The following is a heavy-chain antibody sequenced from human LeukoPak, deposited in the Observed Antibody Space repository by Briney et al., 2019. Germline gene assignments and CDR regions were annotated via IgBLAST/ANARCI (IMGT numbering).Heavy chain of an antibody. D-gene: IGHD6-13*01. Sequence: SETLSLTCTVSGGSISSYYWSWVRQTPGRGLEWIGYIYYSGSTNYNPSLKSRVTISVDTSKNQFSLKLSSVTAADTAVYYCARHYRFQQLGSFDSWGQGTLVTVSS. V-gene: IGHV4-59*08. J-gene: IGHJ4*02. CDR2: IYYSGST. CDR1: GGSISSYY. CDR3: ARHYRFQQLGSFDS.